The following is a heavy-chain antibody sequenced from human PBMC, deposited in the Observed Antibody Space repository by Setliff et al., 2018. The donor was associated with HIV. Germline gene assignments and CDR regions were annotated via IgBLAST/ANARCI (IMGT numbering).Heavy chain of an antibody. V-gene: IGHV4-4*07. J-gene: IGHJ6*02. Sequence: LSETLSLTCTVSGDSISSYYWSWIRQTAGKGLEWIGRIYTSGTTNYNPSLKRRVTMSVDTSKNQFSLKLSSVTAADTAVYYCARNFWNGPPDYYYYGLDVWGQGTTVTVSS. D-gene: IGHD3-3*01. CDR1: GDSISSYY. CDR2: IYTSGTT. CDR3: ARNFWNGPPDYYYYGLDV.